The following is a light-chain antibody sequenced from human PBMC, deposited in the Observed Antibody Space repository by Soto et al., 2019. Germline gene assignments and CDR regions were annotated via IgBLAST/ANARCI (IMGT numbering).Light chain of an antibody. V-gene: IGKV3-20*01. J-gene: IGKJ1*01. CDR3: QHYGTSPT. Sequence: VVLTHSPGTLSFSPLEGSTLSVRASQTVTTDYLSWYQQKPGQAPRLLIFGTSTRATGIPDRFSGRRSGTDFSLTISRLEPEDFAVYYCQHYGTSPTFGQGTKVDIK. CDR2: GTS. CDR1: QTVTTDY.